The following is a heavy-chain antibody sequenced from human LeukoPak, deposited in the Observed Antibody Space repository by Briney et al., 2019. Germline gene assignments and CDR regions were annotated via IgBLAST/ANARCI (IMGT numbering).Heavy chain of an antibody. V-gene: IGHV4-39*02. J-gene: IGHJ4*02. Sequence: SETLSLTCTVSGGSISSSTYYWGWVRQPPGKGLEWIGSIYYSGTTYYNPSLKSRVTISVDTSKNQFSLKLSSVTAADTAVYYCARDSHYGDLGYDYWGQGTLVTVSS. CDR3: ARDSHYGDLGYDY. D-gene: IGHD4-17*01. CDR2: IYYSGTT. CDR1: GGSISSSTYY.